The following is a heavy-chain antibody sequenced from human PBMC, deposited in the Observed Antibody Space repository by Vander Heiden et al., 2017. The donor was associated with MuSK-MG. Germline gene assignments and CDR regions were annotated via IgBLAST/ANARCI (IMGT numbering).Heavy chain of an antibody. D-gene: IGHD1-26*01. CDR3: ARGGTYYDG. Sequence: EVQLDESGGGLVKPGGSLRRSCAAPRFTFSAYSMNWVRQAPGKGLEWVSSISASSTYIYYADSVKGRFTISRDNAKSSLYLQMNSLRGDDTAVYYCARGGTYYDGWGQGTLVTVSS. J-gene: IGHJ4*02. CDR1: RFTFSAYS. CDR2: ISASSTYI. V-gene: IGHV3-21*01.